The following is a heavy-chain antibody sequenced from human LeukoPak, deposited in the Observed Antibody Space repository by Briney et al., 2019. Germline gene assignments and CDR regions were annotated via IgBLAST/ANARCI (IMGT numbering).Heavy chain of an antibody. J-gene: IGHJ4*02. V-gene: IGHV3-23*01. CDR1: GFTFSSYA. CDR3: ARVRSGYYIDC. D-gene: IGHD3-3*01. Sequence: GGSLRLSCAASGFTFSSYAMSWVRQAPGKGLEWVSAISGSGGSTYYADSVKGRFTISRDNAKNSLYLQMNSLRAEDTAVYYCARVRSGYYIDCWGQGTLVTVSS. CDR2: ISGSGGST.